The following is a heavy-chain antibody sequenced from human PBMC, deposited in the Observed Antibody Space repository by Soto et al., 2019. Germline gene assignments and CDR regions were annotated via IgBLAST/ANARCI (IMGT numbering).Heavy chain of an antibody. CDR2: ISGSGGST. J-gene: IGHJ4*02. CDR3: ASYSSSSVDY. Sequence: GGSLRLSCAASGCTFSSYAMSWVRQAPGKGLEWVSAISGSGGSTYYADSVKGRFTISRDNSKNTLYLQMNSLRAEDTAVYYCASYSSSSVDYWGQGTLVTVSS. D-gene: IGHD6-6*01. CDR1: GCTFSSYA. V-gene: IGHV3-23*01.